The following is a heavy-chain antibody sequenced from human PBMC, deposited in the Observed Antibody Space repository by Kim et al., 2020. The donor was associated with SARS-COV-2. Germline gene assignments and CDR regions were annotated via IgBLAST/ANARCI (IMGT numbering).Heavy chain of an antibody. Sequence: GGSLRLSCAASGFTFSSYSMNWVRQAPGKGLEWVSSISSSSSYIYYADSVKGRFTISRDNAKNSLYLQMNSLRAEDTAVYYCARGSMRDIVTGYYNWYFDLWGRGTLVTVSS. D-gene: IGHD3-9*01. J-gene: IGHJ2*01. CDR1: GFTFSSYS. CDR2: ISSSSSYI. V-gene: IGHV3-21*01. CDR3: ARGSMRDIVTGYYNWYFDL.